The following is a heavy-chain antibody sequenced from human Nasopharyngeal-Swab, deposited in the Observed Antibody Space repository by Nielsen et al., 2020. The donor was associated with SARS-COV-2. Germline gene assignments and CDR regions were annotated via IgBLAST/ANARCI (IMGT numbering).Heavy chain of an antibody. CDR2: IYYSGST. CDR3: ARAPVLRYFDWLKDYYGMDV. Sequence: GSPRLSCTVSGGSVSSGSYYWSWIRQPPGKGLEWIGYIYYSGSTNYNPSLKSRVTISVDTSKNQFSLKLSSVTAADTAVYYCARAPVLRYFDWLKDYYGMDVWGQGTTVTVSS. D-gene: IGHD3-9*01. J-gene: IGHJ6*02. V-gene: IGHV4-61*01. CDR1: GGSVSSGSYY.